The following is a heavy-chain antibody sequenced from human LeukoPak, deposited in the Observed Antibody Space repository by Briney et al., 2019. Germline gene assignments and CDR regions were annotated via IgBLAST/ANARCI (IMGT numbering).Heavy chain of an antibody. J-gene: IGHJ4*02. V-gene: IGHV3-33*01. CDR1: GFTFSSYG. CDR3: ARVGTDYRNIDY. CDR2: IWYDGSNK. D-gene: IGHD4-17*01. Sequence: GGSLRLSCAASGFTFSSYGMHWVRQAPGKGLEWVAVIWYDGSNKYYADSVKGRFTISRDSSKNTLYLQMNSLRAEDTAVYYCARVGTDYRNIDYWGQGTLVTVSS.